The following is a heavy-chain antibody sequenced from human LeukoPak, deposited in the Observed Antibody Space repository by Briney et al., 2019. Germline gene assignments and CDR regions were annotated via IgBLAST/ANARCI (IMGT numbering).Heavy chain of an antibody. Sequence: GMSLRLYCAASGFTFSNYGMHWVRQAPGKGLEWLAVIWYDGNTEYYADSVRGRFTISRDNSTNTVYLQMNNLRDEDTAVYYCARVGSMVRAGRGQNWFDPWGQGTLVTVSS. V-gene: IGHV3-33*01. CDR3: ARVGSMVRAGRGQNWFDP. CDR1: GFTFSNYG. J-gene: IGHJ5*02. D-gene: IGHD3-10*01. CDR2: IWYDGNTE.